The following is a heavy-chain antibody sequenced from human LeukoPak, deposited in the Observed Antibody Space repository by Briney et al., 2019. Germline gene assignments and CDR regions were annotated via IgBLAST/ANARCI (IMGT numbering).Heavy chain of an antibody. Sequence: GGSLRLSCAAPGFTFSSYGMHWVRQAPGKGLEWVAFIRYDGSNKYYADSVKGRFTISRDNSKNTLYLQMNSLRAEDTAVYYCAKDAEGRSSSNPANDYWGQGTLVTVSS. CDR3: AKDAEGRSSSNPANDY. V-gene: IGHV3-30*02. CDR2: IRYDGSNK. D-gene: IGHD6-6*01. J-gene: IGHJ4*02. CDR1: GFTFSSYG.